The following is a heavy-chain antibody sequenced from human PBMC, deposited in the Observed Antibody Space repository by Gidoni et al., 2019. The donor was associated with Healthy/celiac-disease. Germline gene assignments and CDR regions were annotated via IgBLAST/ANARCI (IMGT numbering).Heavy chain of an antibody. Sequence: QVQLVQSGAEVKKPGSSVKVSCKAAGGTFSSYAISWVRQAPGQGLEWMGGIIPIFGTANDAQKFQGRVTITADESTSTAYMELSSLRSEDTAVYYCARLLVEGSYRYWGQGTLVTVSS. CDR1: GGTFSSYA. CDR2: IIPIFGTA. D-gene: IGHD3-16*02. J-gene: IGHJ4*02. CDR3: ARLLVEGSYRY. V-gene: IGHV1-69*01.